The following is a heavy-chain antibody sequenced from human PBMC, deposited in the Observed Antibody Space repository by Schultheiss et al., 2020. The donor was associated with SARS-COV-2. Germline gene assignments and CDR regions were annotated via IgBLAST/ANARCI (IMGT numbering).Heavy chain of an antibody. CDR3: ARADYGDLFDY. CDR2: IYYSGST. V-gene: IGHV4-59*01. D-gene: IGHD4-17*01. J-gene: IGHJ4*02. Sequence: SETLSLTCAVYGGSFSGYYWSWIRQPPGKGLEWIGYIYYSGSTNYNPSLKSRVTISVDTSKNQFSLKLSSVTAADTAVYYCARADYGDLFDYWGQGTLVTVSS. CDR1: GGSFSGYY.